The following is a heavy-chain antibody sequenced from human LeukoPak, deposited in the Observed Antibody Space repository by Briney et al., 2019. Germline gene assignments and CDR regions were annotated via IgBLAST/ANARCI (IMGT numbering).Heavy chain of an antibody. J-gene: IGHJ4*02. CDR3: ARGRGYCSSPSCYDYDY. Sequence: EASVKVSCKASGYTFSSYGISWERQAPGQGLEWMGWISTYNGDTKYAQNLQARVTMTTDTSTNTAYMELRSLTSDDTAVYYCARGRGYCSSPSCYDYDYWGQGTLVTVSS. CDR1: GYTFSSYG. V-gene: IGHV1-18*01. D-gene: IGHD2-2*01. CDR2: ISTYNGDT.